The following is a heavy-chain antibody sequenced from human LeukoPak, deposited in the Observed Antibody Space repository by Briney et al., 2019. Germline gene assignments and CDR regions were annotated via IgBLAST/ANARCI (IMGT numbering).Heavy chain of an antibody. V-gene: IGHV1-18*01. CDR2: ISAYNGNT. Sequence: ASVKVSCKASGYTFTSYGISWVRQAPAQGPEWMGWISAYNGNTNYAQKLQGRVTMTTDTSTSTAYMELRSLRSDDTAVYYCARDRLRYCSGGSCYSGDYWGQGTLVTVSS. CDR3: ARDRLRYCSGGSCYSGDY. D-gene: IGHD2-15*01. J-gene: IGHJ4*02. CDR1: GYTFTSYG.